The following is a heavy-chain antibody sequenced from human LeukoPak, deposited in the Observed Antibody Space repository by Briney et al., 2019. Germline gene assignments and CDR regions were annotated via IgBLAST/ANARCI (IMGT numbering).Heavy chain of an antibody. D-gene: IGHD3-10*01. V-gene: IGHV4-59*01. CDR2: IYYSGST. J-gene: IGHJ5*02. CDR1: GGSISSYY. Sequence: SETLSLTCTVSGGSISSYYWSWIRQPPGKGLEWIGYIYYSGSTNYNPSLKTRVTISVDMSKNQFSLKLRFVTAADTAVYYCARGEYGSGSGWFDPWGQGTLVTVSS. CDR3: ARGEYGSGSGWFDP.